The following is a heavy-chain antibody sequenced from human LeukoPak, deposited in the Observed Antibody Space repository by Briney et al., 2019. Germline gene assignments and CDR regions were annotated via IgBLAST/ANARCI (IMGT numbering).Heavy chain of an antibody. V-gene: IGHV4-31*03. CDR3: ARFLVDTAMAAYDWFDP. CDR1: GGSISSGGYY. Sequence: SETLSLTCTVSGGSISSGGYYWSWIRQHPGKGLEWIGYIYYSGSTYYNPSLKSRVTISVDTSKNQFSLKLSSVTAADTAVYYCARFLVDTAMAAYDWFDPWGQGTLVTVSS. CDR2: IYYSGST. D-gene: IGHD5-18*01. J-gene: IGHJ5*02.